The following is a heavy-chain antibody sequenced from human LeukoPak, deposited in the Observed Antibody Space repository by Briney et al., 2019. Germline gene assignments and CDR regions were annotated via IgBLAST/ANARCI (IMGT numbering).Heavy chain of an antibody. CDR1: GGSISSGDYY. CDR3: ARGGSYYEPFDY. J-gene: IGHJ4*02. V-gene: IGHV4-61*08. CDR2: IYYSGST. Sequence: QASETLSLTCTVSGGSISSGDYYWSWIRQPPGKGLEWIGYIYYSGSTNYNPSLKSRVTISVDTSKNQFSLKLSSVTAADTAVYYCARGGSYYEPFDYWGQGTLVTVSS. D-gene: IGHD1-26*01.